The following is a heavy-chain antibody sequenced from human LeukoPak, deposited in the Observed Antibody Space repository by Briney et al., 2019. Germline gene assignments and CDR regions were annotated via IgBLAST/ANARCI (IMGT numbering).Heavy chain of an antibody. D-gene: IGHD2-15*01. J-gene: IGHJ4*02. V-gene: IGHV3-21*01. Sequence: GESLRLSCAASGFTFSSYNMYWVRQAPGGGLEWVSSISRTGSYIYYADSVKGRFTISRDNAQNSLYLQMNSLRVEDTAVYYCARVLETDCRGGSCYSGLDYWGQGTLVTVSS. CDR3: ARVLETDCRGGSCYSGLDY. CDR1: GFTFSSYN. CDR2: ISRTGSYI.